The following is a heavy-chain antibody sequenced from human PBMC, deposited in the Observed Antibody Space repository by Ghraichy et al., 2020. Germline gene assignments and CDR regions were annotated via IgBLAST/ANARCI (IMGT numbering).Heavy chain of an antibody. J-gene: IGHJ4*02. CDR1: GFTFSDYY. D-gene: IGHD6-19*01. V-gene: IGHV3-11*06. Sequence: SLRLSCAASGFTFSDYYMSWIRQAPGKGLEYISYISSSSGHTHYADSVKGRFTLSRDNAKNSLYLQMNSLRADDSAVYYCARVDYSSGWYYFDYWGQGTPVTVSS. CDR2: ISSSSGHT. CDR3: ARVDYSSGWYYFDY.